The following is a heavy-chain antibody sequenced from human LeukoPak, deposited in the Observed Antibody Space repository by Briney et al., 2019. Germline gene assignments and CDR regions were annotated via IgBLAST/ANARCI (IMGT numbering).Heavy chain of an antibody. Sequence: SETLSLTCSVSGDSMSSRSYFWAWIRQPPGGGLDYIPTIYHSGTTYYNPSLKRRVTISVDTSKNQFSLRMNSVAATDTAVYYCARRPSGLPAAMGWFDPWGQGTLVAVSS. CDR1: GDSMSSRSYF. V-gene: IGHV4-39*01. CDR3: ARRPSGLPAAMGWFDP. D-gene: IGHD2-2*01. CDR2: IYHSGTT. J-gene: IGHJ5*02.